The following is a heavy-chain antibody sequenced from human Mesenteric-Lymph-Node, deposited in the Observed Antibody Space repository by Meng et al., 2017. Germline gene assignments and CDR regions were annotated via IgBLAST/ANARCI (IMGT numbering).Heavy chain of an antibody. CDR2: ISAYNGNT. Sequence: ASVKVSCKASGYTFTSYGISWVRQAPGQGLEWMGWISAYNGNTDYAQKLQGRVTMTTDTSTSTAYMELRTLRSDDTAVYYCARLGWGLLEGWFDPWGQGTLVTVSS. J-gene: IGHJ5*02. V-gene: IGHV1-18*01. CDR1: GYTFTSYG. D-gene: IGHD1-26*01. CDR3: ARLGWGLLEGWFDP.